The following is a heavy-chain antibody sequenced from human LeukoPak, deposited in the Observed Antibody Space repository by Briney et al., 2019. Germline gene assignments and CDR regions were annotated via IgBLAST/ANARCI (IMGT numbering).Heavy chain of an antibody. D-gene: IGHD6-19*01. CDR3: AKEPTAIAVATLDY. J-gene: IGHJ4*02. CDR1: GFTFSSFG. V-gene: IGHV3-30*18. CDR2: ISYDGSNK. Sequence: GGSLRLSCAASGFTFSSFGMHWVRQAPGKGLEWVAVISYDGSNKYYADSVKGRFTISRDNSKNTLYLQMNSLRAEDTAVYYCAKEPTAIAVATLDYWGQGTLVTVSS.